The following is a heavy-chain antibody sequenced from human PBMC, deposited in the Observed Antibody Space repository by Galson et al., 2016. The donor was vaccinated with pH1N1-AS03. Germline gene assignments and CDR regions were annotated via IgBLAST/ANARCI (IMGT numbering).Heavy chain of an antibody. V-gene: IGHV3-23*01. Sequence: SLRLSCAASGFNFNFYGMSWVRQAPGKGLEWVSGLNCGGDTTYYADSKKGRFTVSRDNSKDTLYLQMTSLRAEDTGIYYCAKDCMGCMLMFDSWGQGTTVTVSS. D-gene: IGHD3-16*01. CDR3: AKDCMGCMLMFDS. J-gene: IGHJ4*03. CDR2: LNCGGDTT. CDR1: GFNFNFYG.